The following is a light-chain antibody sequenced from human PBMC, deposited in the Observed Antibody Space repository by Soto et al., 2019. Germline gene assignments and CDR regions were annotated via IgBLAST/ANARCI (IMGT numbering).Light chain of an antibody. CDR1: SSDVGGYNY. V-gene: IGLV2-14*01. Sequence: QSALTQPASVSGSPGQSITISCTGTSSDVGGYNYVSWSQQHPGKAPKLVIYKVSNRPSGVSNRFSGSKSGNTASLTISGLQAEDEADYYCFSFTRSSTWVFGGGTKLTV. CDR2: KVS. CDR3: FSFTRSSTWV. J-gene: IGLJ3*02.